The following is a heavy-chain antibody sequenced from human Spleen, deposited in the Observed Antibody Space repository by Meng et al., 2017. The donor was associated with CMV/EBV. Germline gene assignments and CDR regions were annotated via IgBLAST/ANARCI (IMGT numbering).Heavy chain of an antibody. CDR1: GFTFSNYW. Sequence: SLKISCVSSGFTFSNYWMHLVRQAPGKGLVWVSRLNYEGRTTNYPDSVKGRFTISRDNAKNTVYLQMKSLSAEDTGVYYCAREGGNFWSGYYIDSWGQGTLVTVSS. V-gene: IGHV3-74*01. CDR3: AREGGNFWSGYYIDS. CDR2: LNYEGRTT. D-gene: IGHD3-3*01. J-gene: IGHJ4*01.